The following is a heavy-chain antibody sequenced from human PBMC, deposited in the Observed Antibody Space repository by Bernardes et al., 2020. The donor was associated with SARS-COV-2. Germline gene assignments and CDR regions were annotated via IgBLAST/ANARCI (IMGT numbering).Heavy chain of an antibody. CDR3: ASIAAAGTSTYYYYGMDV. Sequence: GGSLRLSCAASGFIFSSYSVNWVRQAPGKGLEWVSSISSSSSYIYYADSVKGRFTISRDNAKNSLYLQMNSLRAEDTAVYYCASIAAAGTSTYYYYGMDVWGQGTTVTVSS. V-gene: IGHV3-21*01. CDR2: ISSSSSYI. D-gene: IGHD6-13*01. J-gene: IGHJ6*02. CDR1: GFIFSSYS.